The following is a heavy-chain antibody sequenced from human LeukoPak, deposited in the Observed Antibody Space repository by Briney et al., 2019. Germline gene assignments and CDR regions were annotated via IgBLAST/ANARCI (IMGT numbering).Heavy chain of an antibody. CDR3: ARDPYSGLYGNDYYYYMDV. Sequence: GTLSLSCAASGFTVSYICMHWVRQGPGKGLEWLVNINKDESEKYYVDSVKGRFTISRDNAKNSLYLQMDSLGPEDTAVYHCARDPYSGLYGNDYYYYMDVWGKGTTVTISS. CDR1: GFTVSYIC. J-gene: IGHJ6*03. CDR2: INKDESEK. V-gene: IGHV3-7*01. D-gene: IGHD1-26*01.